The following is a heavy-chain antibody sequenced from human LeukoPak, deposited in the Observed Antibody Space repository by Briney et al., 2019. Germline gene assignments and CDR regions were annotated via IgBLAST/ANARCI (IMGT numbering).Heavy chain of an antibody. CDR3: AKDWGTAMVIYYFDY. D-gene: IGHD5-18*01. V-gene: IGHV3-30*18. J-gene: IGHJ4*02. CDR1: GFTFSSYG. CDR2: ISYDGSNK. Sequence: PGGSLRLSCAASGFTFSSYGMHWVRQAPGKGLEWVAVISYDGSNKYYADSVKGRFTISRDNSKNTLYLQMNSLRAEDTAVYYCAKDWGTAMVIYYFDYWGQGTLVTVSS.